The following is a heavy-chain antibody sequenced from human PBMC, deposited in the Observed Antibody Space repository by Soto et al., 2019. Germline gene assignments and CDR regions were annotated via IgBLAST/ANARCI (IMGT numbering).Heavy chain of an antibody. CDR3: ARRGRSYVFEP. CDR2: IYYSGST. CDR1: GGSVSSGSYY. J-gene: IGHJ5*02. D-gene: IGHD3-16*01. Sequence: QVHLQESGPGLVKPSETLSLTCTVSGGSVSSGSYYWSWIRQPPVKGLEWIGYIYYSGSTNYNPALKSRVSISVDTDKNQFSLKLSSVTAADTDVYYCARRGRSYVFEPWGQGPLVTVSS. V-gene: IGHV4-61*01.